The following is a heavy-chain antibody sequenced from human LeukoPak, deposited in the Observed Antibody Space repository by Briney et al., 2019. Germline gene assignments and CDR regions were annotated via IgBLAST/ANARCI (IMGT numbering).Heavy chain of an antibody. V-gene: IGHV3-30*02. CDR3: GKDRCSNGIGCYYYYMDV. Sequence: GGSLRLSCAASGFTFSSYEMNWVRQAPGKGLEWVAYIQYDGSNEQYADSVKGRFSISRDSSKNILYLQMNSLRAEDTAVYYCGKDRCSNGIGCYYYYMDVWGKGTTVTISS. D-gene: IGHD2-8*01. CDR2: IQYDGSNE. J-gene: IGHJ6*03. CDR1: GFTFSSYE.